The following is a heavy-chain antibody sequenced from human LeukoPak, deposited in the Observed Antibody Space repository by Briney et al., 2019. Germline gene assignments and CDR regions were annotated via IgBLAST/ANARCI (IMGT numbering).Heavy chain of an antibody. D-gene: IGHD3-3*01. V-gene: IGHV3-11*01. J-gene: IGHJ4*02. CDR2: ISSSGSTI. CDR1: GFTFSDYY. CDR3: PRVRGYDFWSGYFDY. Sequence: GGSLRLSCAASGFTFSDYYMSWIRQAPGKGLEWVSYISSSGSTIYYADSVKGRFTITRDNAKNSLYLQMNSLRAEDTAVYYCPRVRGYDFWSGYFDYWGQGTLVTVSS.